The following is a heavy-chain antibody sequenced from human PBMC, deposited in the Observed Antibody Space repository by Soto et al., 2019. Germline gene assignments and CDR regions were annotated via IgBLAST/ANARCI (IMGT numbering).Heavy chain of an antibody. D-gene: IGHD2-2*01. V-gene: IGHV1-69*02. Sequence: QVQLVQSGAEVKKPGSSVKVSCEASGGTFSSYSFSWVRQAPGQGLEWMGRVVPILGMANYAQKFQGRVTITADKSTXTXYXXMRSLRSDDTAVYYCARGGAVVVPGSVDRHNWFDPWGQGTLVTVSS. CDR2: VVPILGMA. CDR3: ARGGAVVVPGSVDRHNWFDP. CDR1: GGTFSSYS. J-gene: IGHJ5*02.